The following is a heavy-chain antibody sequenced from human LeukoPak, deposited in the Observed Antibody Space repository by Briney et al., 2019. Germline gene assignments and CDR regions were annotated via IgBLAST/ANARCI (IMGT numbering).Heavy chain of an antibody. V-gene: IGHV4-38-2*02. CDR3: VRVLGTYYFDY. CDR1: GYSISSGYY. J-gene: IGHJ4*02. CDR2: IYHSGST. Sequence: TSETLSLTCTVSGYSISSGYYWGWIRQPPGQGLEWIGSIYHSGSTQFNPALKSRVTILVDTSQNQFSLKLSSVTAADTAVYYCVRVLGTYYFDYWGQGTLVTVSS.